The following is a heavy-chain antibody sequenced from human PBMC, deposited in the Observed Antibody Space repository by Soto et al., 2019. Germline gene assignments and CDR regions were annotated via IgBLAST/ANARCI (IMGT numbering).Heavy chain of an antibody. Sequence: QVQLVQSGAEVMKPGASVKVSCKASGFTFTNYGITWVRQTPGQGLEWMGWISPYNGNTNYAQKFQGRVTVTTDTSTSTAYVELRSLRSDDTAVYYCARSYYYDPPVGHFDYWGQGTLVTVSS. V-gene: IGHV1-18*01. CDR1: GFTFTNYG. J-gene: IGHJ4*02. CDR2: ISPYNGNT. CDR3: ARSYYYDPPVGHFDY. D-gene: IGHD3-22*01.